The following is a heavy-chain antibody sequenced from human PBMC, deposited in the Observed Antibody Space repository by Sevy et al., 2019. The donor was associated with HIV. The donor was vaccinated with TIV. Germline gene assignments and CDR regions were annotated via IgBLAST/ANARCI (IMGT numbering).Heavy chain of an antibody. J-gene: IGHJ3*02. CDR1: GFIFSSYG. V-gene: IGHV3-23*01. Sequence: GESLKISCAASGFIFSSYGMSWVRQAPGKGLEWVSVISGSGGRTYYADSVKGRFTISRDNSKNTLYLQMNTLRAEDTAVYYCAKGITMIVVDLDAFDIWGQGTMVTVSS. CDR2: ISGSGGRT. CDR3: AKGITMIVVDLDAFDI. D-gene: IGHD3-22*01.